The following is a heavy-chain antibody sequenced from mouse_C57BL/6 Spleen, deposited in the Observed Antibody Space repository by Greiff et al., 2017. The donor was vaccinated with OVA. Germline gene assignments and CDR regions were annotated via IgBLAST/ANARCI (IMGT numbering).Heavy chain of an antibody. Sequence: VQLKESGPELVKPGASVKIPCKASGYTFTDYNMDWVKQSHGKSLEWIGDINPNNGGTIYNQKFKGKATLTVDKSSSTAYMELRSLTSEDTAVYYCARGGRYGSSSAWFAYWGQGTLVTVSA. CDR3: ARGGRYGSSSAWFAY. D-gene: IGHD1-1*01. J-gene: IGHJ3*01. CDR2: INPNNGGT. CDR1: GYTFTDYN. V-gene: IGHV1-18*01.